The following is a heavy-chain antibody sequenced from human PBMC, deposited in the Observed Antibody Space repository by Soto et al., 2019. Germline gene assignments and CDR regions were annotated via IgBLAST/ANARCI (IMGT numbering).Heavy chain of an antibody. CDR1: GFTFDDYA. CDR2: ISWNSAYI. CDR3: TEDILPGGADV. D-gene: IGHD3-16*01. Sequence: EVQLVESGGGLVQPGRSLRLSCVASGFTFDDYAMHWVRQVPGKGLEWVSVISWNSAYIGYADSVKGRFTISRDNAKNSVSLQMNSLRTDDTAFYYCTEDILPGGADVWGQGTTVTVSS. V-gene: IGHV3-9*01. J-gene: IGHJ6*02.